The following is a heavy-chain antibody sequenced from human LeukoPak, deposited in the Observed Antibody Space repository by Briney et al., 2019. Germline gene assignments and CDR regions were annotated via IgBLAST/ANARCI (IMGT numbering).Heavy chain of an antibody. J-gene: IGHJ4*02. CDR3: AIHGEEEEMATTPTYYFDY. D-gene: IGHD5-24*01. Sequence: SVKVSCKASGYTFTSYGISWVRQAPGQGLEWMGGIIPIFGTANYAQKFQGRVTITADESTSTAYMELSSLRSEDTAVYYCAIHGEEEEMATTPTYYFDYWGQGTLVTVSS. CDR1: GYTFTSYG. CDR2: IIPIFGTA. V-gene: IGHV1-69*13.